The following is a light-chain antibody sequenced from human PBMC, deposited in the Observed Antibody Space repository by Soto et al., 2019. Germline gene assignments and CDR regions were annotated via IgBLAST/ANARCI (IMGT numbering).Light chain of an antibody. CDR3: QHYDRWPPT. CDR2: DAS. Sequence: EVVMTQSPDTLSVSPGQSATLSCRASQTIGTNLAWYQQKPGQAPRLVIYDASTRDTGIPARFSGVGSGTEFTLTISSLRSEDFGVYYCQHYDRWPPTFGPGTKVDIK. V-gene: IGKV3-15*01. J-gene: IGKJ1*01. CDR1: QTIGTN.